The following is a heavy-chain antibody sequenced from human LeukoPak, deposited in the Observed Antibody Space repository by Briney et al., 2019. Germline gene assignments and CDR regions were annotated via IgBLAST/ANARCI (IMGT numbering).Heavy chain of an antibody. Sequence: PGGSLRLSCAASGFTFSSYWMQWVRQAPGKGLVWVSRINSDGSATSHADSVKGRFTISIDNAKNTLYLQMNSLRAEDTAVYYCGRVAHDSSGYYFNDYWGQGTLVTVSS. J-gene: IGHJ4*02. V-gene: IGHV3-74*01. CDR2: INSDGSAT. CDR3: GRVAHDSSGYYFNDY. CDR1: GFTFSSYW. D-gene: IGHD3-22*01.